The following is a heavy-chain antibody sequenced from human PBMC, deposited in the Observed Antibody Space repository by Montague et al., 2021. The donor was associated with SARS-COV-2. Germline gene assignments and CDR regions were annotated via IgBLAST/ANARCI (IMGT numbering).Heavy chain of an antibody. Sequence: SETLSLTCTVSGGSISSSSYYWGWIRQPPGKELEWIVSIYYSGSTYYNPSLKSRVTISVDTSKNQLSLKLSSVTAADTAVYYCARQENSSGWFEPDAFDIWGQGTMVTVSS. CDR3: ARQENSSGWFEPDAFDI. J-gene: IGHJ3*02. CDR1: GGSISSSSYY. V-gene: IGHV4-39*01. CDR2: IYYSGST. D-gene: IGHD6-19*01.